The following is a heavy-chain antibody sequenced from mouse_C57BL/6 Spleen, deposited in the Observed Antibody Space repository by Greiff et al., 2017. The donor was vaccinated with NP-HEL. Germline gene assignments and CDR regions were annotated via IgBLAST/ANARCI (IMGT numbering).Heavy chain of an antibody. CDR1: GYTFTSYW. CDR2: IYPSDSET. D-gene: IGHD1-1*01. CDR3: ARGGSTVVVPEGVDY. Sequence: QVQLQQPGAELVRPGSSVKLSCKASGYTFTSYWMDWVKQRPGQGLEWIGNIYPSDSETHYNQKFKDKATLTVDKSSSTAYMQLSSLTSEDSAVYYCARGGSTVVVPEGVDYWGQGTTLTVSS. V-gene: IGHV1-61*01. J-gene: IGHJ2*01.